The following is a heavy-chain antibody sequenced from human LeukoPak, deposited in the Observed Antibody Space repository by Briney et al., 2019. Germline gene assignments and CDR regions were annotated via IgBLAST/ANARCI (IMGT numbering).Heavy chain of an antibody. CDR2: ISSSSSYI. CDR3: ARSLSGSSWYVGAFDI. J-gene: IGHJ3*02. CDR1: GFTFSSYS. V-gene: IGHV3-21*01. Sequence: GGSLRLSCAASGFTFSSYSMNWVRQAPGKGLEWVSSISSSSSYIYYADSVKGRFTISRDNAKNSLYLQMNSLRAEDTAVYYCARSLSGSSWYVGAFDIWGQGTMVTVSS. D-gene: IGHD6-13*01.